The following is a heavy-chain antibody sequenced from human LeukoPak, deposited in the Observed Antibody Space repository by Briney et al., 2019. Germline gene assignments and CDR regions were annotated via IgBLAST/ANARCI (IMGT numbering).Heavy chain of an antibody. CDR1: GHTFTSYY. D-gene: IGHD2-21*01. Sequence: ASVKVSCKASGHTFTSYYMHWVRQAPGQGLEWMGIINPSGGSTSYAQKFQGRVTMTRDTSTSTVYMELSSLRSEDTAVYYCARAVVPMFYFDYWGQGTLVTVSS. CDR3: ARAVVPMFYFDY. J-gene: IGHJ4*02. V-gene: IGHV1-46*01. CDR2: INPSGGST.